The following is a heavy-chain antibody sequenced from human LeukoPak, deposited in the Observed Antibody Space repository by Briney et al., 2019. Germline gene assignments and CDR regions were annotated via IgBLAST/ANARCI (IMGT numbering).Heavy chain of an antibody. CDR1: GFTFSSYW. V-gene: IGHV3-7*01. Sequence: GGSLRLSCAASGFTFSSYWMSWVRQAPGKGLEWVANIKQDGREKYYVDSVKGRFTISRDNAKNSLYLQMSSPRAEDTAVYYCARESSYYYDSSGYDPDAFDIWGQGTMVTVSS. CDR3: ARESSYYYDSSGYDPDAFDI. D-gene: IGHD3-22*01. CDR2: IKQDGREK. J-gene: IGHJ3*02.